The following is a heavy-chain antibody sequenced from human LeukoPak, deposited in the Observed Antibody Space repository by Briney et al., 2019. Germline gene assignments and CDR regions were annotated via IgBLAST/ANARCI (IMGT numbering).Heavy chain of an antibody. Sequence: PGGSLRLSCAASGFTFSSYGMHWVRQAPGKGLEWVSAISGSGGSTYYADSVKGRFTISRDNSKNTLYLQMNSLRAEDTAVYYCARQMTTVTTRPFDYWGQGTLVTVSS. CDR2: ISGSGGST. CDR3: ARQMTTVTTRPFDY. CDR1: GFTFSSYG. J-gene: IGHJ4*02. V-gene: IGHV3-23*01. D-gene: IGHD4-17*01.